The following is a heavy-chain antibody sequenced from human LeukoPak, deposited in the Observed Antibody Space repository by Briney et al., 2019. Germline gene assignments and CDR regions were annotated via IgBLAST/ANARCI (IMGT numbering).Heavy chain of an antibody. V-gene: IGHV4-4*07. CDR1: GGSISSYY. CDR2: IYSSGTT. J-gene: IGHJ2*01. Sequence: PSETLSLTCTVSGGSISSYYWNCIRQPAGRGLEWIGRIYSSGTTNYNPSLKSRVNMSVDTSKNQLYLKLSSVTAADTAVYYCARKSSGDYVDWYFDLWGRGTLVTVSS. D-gene: IGHD4-17*01. CDR3: ARKSSGDYVDWYFDL.